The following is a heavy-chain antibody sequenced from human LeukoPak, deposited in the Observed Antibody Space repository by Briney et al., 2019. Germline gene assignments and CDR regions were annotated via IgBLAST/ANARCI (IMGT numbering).Heavy chain of an antibody. CDR2: IYYSGST. CDR1: GGSISSGGYY. J-gene: IGHJ5*02. CDR3: ARGPLLRFLEWYPSWFDP. D-gene: IGHD3-3*01. Sequence: KTSETLSLTCAVSGGSISSGGYYWSWIRQPPGKGLEWIGYIYYSGSTNCNPSLKSRVTISVDTSKNQFSLKLSSVTAADTAVYYCARGPLLRFLEWYPSWFDPWGQGTLVTVSS. V-gene: IGHV4-61*08.